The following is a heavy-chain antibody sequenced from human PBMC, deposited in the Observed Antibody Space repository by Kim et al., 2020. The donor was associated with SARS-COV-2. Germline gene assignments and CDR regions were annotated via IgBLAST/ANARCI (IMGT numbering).Heavy chain of an antibody. J-gene: IGHJ3*02. V-gene: IGHV5-51*01. D-gene: IGHD1-1*01. Sequence: GESLKISCKGSGYSFSTYWIGWVRQMPGKGLEWMGIIYPGDSDTRYSPSFQGQVTLSADKSISTAYLQWSSLKASDTAMYYCARHITTGTTWIACDIWSQGTMVTVSS. CDR2: IYPGDSDT. CDR1: GYSFSTYW. CDR3: ARHITTGTTWIACDI.